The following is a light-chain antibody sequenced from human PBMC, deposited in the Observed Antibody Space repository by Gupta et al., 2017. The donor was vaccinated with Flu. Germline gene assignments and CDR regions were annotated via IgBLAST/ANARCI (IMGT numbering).Light chain of an antibody. V-gene: IGKV3-15*01. Sequence: SQLPPPRISPQGERATLSCRASQSVSSNLAWYQQKFGQAPRLLIYGASTRAPGIPARFSGSGSGTEFTLSISSLQSEDFAVDYCQQYNNSPLMYTFGQGTKLEV. CDR1: QSVSSN. CDR3: QQYNNSPLMYT. CDR2: GAS. J-gene: IGKJ2*01.